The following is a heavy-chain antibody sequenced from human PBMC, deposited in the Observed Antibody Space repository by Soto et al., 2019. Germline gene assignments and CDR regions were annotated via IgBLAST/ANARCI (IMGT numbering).Heavy chain of an antibody. Sequence: LRLSCAASGFTFSDYYMSWIRQAPGKGLEWVSYISSSSSYTNYADSVKGRFTISRDNAKNSLYLQMNSLRAEDTAVYYCARGSKYCSGGSCYGNFDYWGQGTLVTVS. D-gene: IGHD2-15*01. CDR2: ISSSSSYT. J-gene: IGHJ4*02. CDR1: GFTFSDYY. V-gene: IGHV3-11*06. CDR3: ARGSKYCSGGSCYGNFDY.